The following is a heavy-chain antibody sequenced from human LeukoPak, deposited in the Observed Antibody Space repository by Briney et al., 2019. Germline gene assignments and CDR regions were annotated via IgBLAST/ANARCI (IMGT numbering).Heavy chain of an antibody. CDR1: ELTFSRRW. CDR3: AGAAYDSSGYLTL. D-gene: IGHD3-22*01. Sequence: GGSLRLSCSASELTFSRRWMSWVRQAPGKGLEWVAVIWYDGSSKYYADSVKGRFTISRDNSKNTLYLQMNRLRAEDTAVYYCAGAAYDSSGYLTLWGQGTLVTVSS. J-gene: IGHJ4*02. V-gene: IGHV3-33*08. CDR2: IWYDGSSK.